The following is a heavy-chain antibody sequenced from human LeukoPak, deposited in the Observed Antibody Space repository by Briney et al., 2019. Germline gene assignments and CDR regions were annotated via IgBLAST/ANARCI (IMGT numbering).Heavy chain of an antibody. CDR3: ARGGLSRAGPNADY. J-gene: IGHJ4*02. D-gene: IGHD3-16*01. CDR2: IWYDGSNK. Sequence: GGSLRLSCAASGFTFSSYGMHWVRQAPGKGLEWVAVIWYDGSNKYYADSVKGRFTISRDNSKNTLYLQMNSLRAEDTAVYYCARGGLSRAGPNADYWGQGTLVTVSS. V-gene: IGHV3-33*01. CDR1: GFTFSSYG.